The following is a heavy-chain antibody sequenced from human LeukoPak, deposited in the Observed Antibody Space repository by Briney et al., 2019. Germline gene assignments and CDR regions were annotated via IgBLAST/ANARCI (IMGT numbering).Heavy chain of an antibody. J-gene: IGHJ4*02. Sequence: SETLSLTCTVSGDSISGYYWSWIRQPPGKGLEWIGEINHSGSTNYNPSLKSRVTISVDTSKNQFSLKLSSVTAADTAVYYCATTPGIAVAGGFDYWGQGTLVTVSS. CDR2: INHSGST. CDR3: ATTPGIAVAGGFDY. CDR1: GDSISGYY. D-gene: IGHD6-19*01. V-gene: IGHV4-34*01.